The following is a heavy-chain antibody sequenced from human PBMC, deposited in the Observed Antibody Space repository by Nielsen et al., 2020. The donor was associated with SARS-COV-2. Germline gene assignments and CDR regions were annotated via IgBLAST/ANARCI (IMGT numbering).Heavy chain of an antibody. CDR3: ARGRYYYDSSGYYFDY. J-gene: IGHJ4*02. CDR1: GYTFISYG. Sequence: ASVKVSCKASGYTFISYGISWLRQAPGQGLEWMGWISAYNGNTNYAQKLQGRVTMTTDTSTSTAYMELRSLRSDDTAVYYCARGRYYYDSSGYYFDYWGQGTLVTVSS. D-gene: IGHD3-22*01. V-gene: IGHV1-18*01. CDR2: ISAYNGNT.